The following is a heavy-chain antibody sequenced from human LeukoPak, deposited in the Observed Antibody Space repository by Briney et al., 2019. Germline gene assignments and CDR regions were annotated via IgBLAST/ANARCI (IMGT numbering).Heavy chain of an antibody. CDR3: AREEAVAGPPNWFDP. CDR2: ISSSSSYI. Sequence: PGGSLRLSCAASGFTFSSYSMNWVRQAPGKGLEWVSSISSSSSYIYYADSVKGRFTISRDNAKNSLYLQMNSLRAEDTAVYYCAREEAVAGPPNWFDPWGQGTLVTVSS. CDR1: GFTFSSYS. D-gene: IGHD6-19*01. V-gene: IGHV3-21*01. J-gene: IGHJ5*02.